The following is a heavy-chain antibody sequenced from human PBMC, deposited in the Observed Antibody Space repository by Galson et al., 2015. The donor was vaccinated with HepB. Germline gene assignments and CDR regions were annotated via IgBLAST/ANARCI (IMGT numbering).Heavy chain of an antibody. Sequence: SLRLSCAASGFTFSSYAMSWVRQAPGKGLEWVSAISGSGGSTYYADSVKGRFTISRDNSQNTLYLQMNSLRAEDTAVYYCAKDGWCIAAHVCSGGSSGWEGGMDVWGQGTTVTASS. J-gene: IGHJ6*02. D-gene: IGHD2-15*01. CDR2: ISGSGGST. CDR1: GFTFSSYA. V-gene: IGHV3-23*01. CDR3: AKDGWCIAAHVCSGGSSGWEGGMDV.